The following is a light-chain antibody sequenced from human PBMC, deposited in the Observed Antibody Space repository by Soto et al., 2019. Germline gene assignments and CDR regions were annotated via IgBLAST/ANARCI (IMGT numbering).Light chain of an antibody. CDR1: SSNIKTNG. J-gene: IGLJ2*01. CDR3: ATWDDSLNGLI. V-gene: IGLV1-44*01. CDR2: SNN. Sequence: QSVLTQPPSASGTPGQRVTISCSGGSSNIKTNGVSWYQQVPGAAPKLLIYSNNQRPSGAPDRFTGSKSGTSASLAIAGLQSGDEATYHCATWDDSLNGLIFGGGTKVTVL.